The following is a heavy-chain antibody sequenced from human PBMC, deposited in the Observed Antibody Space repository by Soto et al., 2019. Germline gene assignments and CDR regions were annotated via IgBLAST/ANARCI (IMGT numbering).Heavy chain of an antibody. J-gene: IGHJ4*02. D-gene: IGHD1-7*01. V-gene: IGHV3-33*01. CDR3: ARDYYITGTTSFGY. CDR1: GFTFSSYG. Sequence: GGSLRLSCAASGFTFSSYGMHWVRQAPGKGLEWVAVIWYDGSNKYYADSVNGRFTISRDNSKNTLYLQMNSLRAEDTAVYYCARDYYITGTTSFGYWGQGTLVTVSS. CDR2: IWYDGSNK.